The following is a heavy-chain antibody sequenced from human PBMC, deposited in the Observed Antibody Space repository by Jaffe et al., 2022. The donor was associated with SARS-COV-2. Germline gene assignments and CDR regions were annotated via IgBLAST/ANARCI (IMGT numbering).Heavy chain of an antibody. CDR2: ISGTGGST. D-gene: IGHD2-15*01. V-gene: IGHV3-23*01. Sequence: EVQLLESGGDLVQPGGSLRLSCTASGLSFGDFAVSWVRQAPGKGLEWVSLISGTGGSTYYADSVKGRFTISRDNSRNRVYLQMNSLRAEDTATYYCAKEFIPYCNGGSCWGLEYWGQGTLVTVSS. CDR3: AKEFIPYCNGGSCWGLEY. CDR1: GLSFGDFA. J-gene: IGHJ4*02.